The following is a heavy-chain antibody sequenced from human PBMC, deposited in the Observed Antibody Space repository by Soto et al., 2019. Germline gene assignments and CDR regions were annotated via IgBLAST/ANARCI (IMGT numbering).Heavy chain of an antibody. CDR3: AREYSPGLFEY. CDR2: IFPGGGGP. Sequence: QVQLVQSGPEVKRPGASVKVSCKASGYTFTNYFLHWVRQAPGQGLEWMGYIFPGGGGPGYTQKFQARLTVTTDTSTSTVYMDLSSLRSEDTAVHYCAREYSPGLFEYWGHRTLVTVSS. D-gene: IGHD5-12*01. V-gene: IGHV1-46*01. J-gene: IGHJ4*01. CDR1: GYTFTNYF.